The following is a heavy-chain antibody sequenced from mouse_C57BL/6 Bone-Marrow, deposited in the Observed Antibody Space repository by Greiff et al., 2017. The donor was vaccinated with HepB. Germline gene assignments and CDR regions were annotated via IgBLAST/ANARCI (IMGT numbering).Heavy chain of an antibody. CDR2: IDPENGDT. J-gene: IGHJ2*01. V-gene: IGHV14-4*01. CDR3: TTGDNYFDY. CDR1: GFNIKDDY. Sequence: EVQLVESGAELVRPGASVKLSCTASGFNIKDDYMHWVKQRPEQGLEWIGWIDPENGDTEYASKFQGKATITADTSSNTAYLQLSSLTSEDTAVYYCTTGDNYFDYWGQGTTLTVSS.